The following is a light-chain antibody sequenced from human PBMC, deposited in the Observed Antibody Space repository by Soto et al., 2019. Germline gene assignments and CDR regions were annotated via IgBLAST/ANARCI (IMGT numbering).Light chain of an antibody. CDR2: EAS. CDR3: QQRYSMPLT. J-gene: IGKJ3*01. V-gene: IGKV1-39*01. CDR1: QSISSH. Sequence: DIQMTQSPSSLSASVGDRVTITCRASQSISSHLNWYQQKPGKAPQLLIYEASSLQGGVPSRFSSSGSGTDFTLTISRLQADDFAIYYCQQRYSMPLTFGPGTRVDIK.